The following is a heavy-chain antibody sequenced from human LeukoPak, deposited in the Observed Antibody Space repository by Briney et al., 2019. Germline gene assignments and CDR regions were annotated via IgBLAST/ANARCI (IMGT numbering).Heavy chain of an antibody. V-gene: IGHV1-46*01. Sequence: GASLKVSCKASGYTFTSYYMHWVRQAPGQGLEWMGIINPSGGSTSYAQKFQGRVTMTRDTSTSTVYMELSSLRSEDTAVYYCATTVTTQPYFDLWGRGTLVTVSS. CDR3: ATTVTTQPYFDL. J-gene: IGHJ2*01. CDR1: GYTFTSYY. D-gene: IGHD4-17*01. CDR2: INPSGGST.